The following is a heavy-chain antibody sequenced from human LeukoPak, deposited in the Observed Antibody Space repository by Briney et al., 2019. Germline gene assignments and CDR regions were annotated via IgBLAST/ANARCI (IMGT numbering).Heavy chain of an antibody. CDR2: IWYDGSNK. V-gene: IGHV3-33*01. CDR3: ARAAPHDSGYDSNYYYYGMDV. J-gene: IGHJ6*02. D-gene: IGHD5-12*01. CDR1: GFTFSSYG. Sequence: GRSLRLSCAASGFTFSSYGMHWVRQAPGKGLEWVAVIWYDGSNKYYADSVKGRFTISRDNSKNTLYLQMNSLRAEDTAVYYCARAAPHDSGYDSNYYYYGMDVWGQGTTVTVSS.